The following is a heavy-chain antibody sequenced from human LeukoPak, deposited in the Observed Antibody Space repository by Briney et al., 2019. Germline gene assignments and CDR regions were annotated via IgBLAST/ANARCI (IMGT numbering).Heavy chain of an antibody. Sequence: ASVKVSCKASGYTFTGYYMHWVRQAPGQGLEWMGGINPNSGGTNYAQKFQGRVTMTRDTSISTAYMEMSRLRSDDTAVYCCARFLVVPAANYFDYWGQGTLVTVSS. CDR1: GYTFTGYY. CDR3: ARFLVVPAANYFDY. D-gene: IGHD2-2*01. J-gene: IGHJ4*02. V-gene: IGHV1-2*02. CDR2: INPNSGGT.